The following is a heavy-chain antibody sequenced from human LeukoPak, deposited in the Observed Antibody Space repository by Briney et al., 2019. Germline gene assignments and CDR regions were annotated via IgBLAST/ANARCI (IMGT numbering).Heavy chain of an antibody. V-gene: IGHV3-30-3*01. Sequence: GGSLRLSCAASGFTFSSYAMHWVRQAPGKGLEWVAVISYDGSNKYYADSVKGRFTISRDNSKNTLYLQMNSLRAEDTAVYYCARGSYDSSGRPNWFDPWGQGTLVTVSS. J-gene: IGHJ5*02. CDR2: ISYDGSNK. CDR1: GFTFSSYA. D-gene: IGHD3-22*01. CDR3: ARGSYDSSGRPNWFDP.